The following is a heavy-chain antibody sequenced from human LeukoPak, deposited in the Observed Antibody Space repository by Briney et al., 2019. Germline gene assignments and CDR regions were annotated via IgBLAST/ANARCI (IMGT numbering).Heavy chain of an antibody. D-gene: IGHD3-10*01. V-gene: IGHV4-59*06. Sequence: SETLSLTCTVSGGSIRSYYWSWIRQHPGKGLEWIGYIYYSGSTYYNPSLKSRVTISVDTSKNQFSLKLSSVTAADTAVYYCARSPSGYYGSGSRNNWFDPWGQGTLVTVSS. CDR1: GGSIRSYY. J-gene: IGHJ5*02. CDR3: ARSPSGYYGSGSRNNWFDP. CDR2: IYYSGST.